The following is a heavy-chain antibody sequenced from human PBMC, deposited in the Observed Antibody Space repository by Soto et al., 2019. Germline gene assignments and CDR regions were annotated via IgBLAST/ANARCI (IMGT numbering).Heavy chain of an antibody. D-gene: IGHD1-7*01. CDR2: INHSGST. V-gene: IGHV4-34*01. CDR1: GGSFSGYY. Sequence: SETLSLTCAVYGGSFSGYYCSWIRQPPGKGLEWIGEINHSGSTNYNPSLKSRVTISVDTSKNQFSLKLSSVTAADTAVYYCARARITGTTFLPPDPWGQGTLVTVSS. CDR3: ARARITGTTFLPPDP. J-gene: IGHJ5*02.